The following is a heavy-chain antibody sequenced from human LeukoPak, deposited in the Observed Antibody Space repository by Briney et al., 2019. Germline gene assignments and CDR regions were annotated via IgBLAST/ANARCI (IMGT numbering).Heavy chain of an antibody. J-gene: IGHJ4*02. CDR3: ARVLAYYYDSSGYGNFDY. CDR2: ISSSSSYI. CDR1: GFTFSSYS. Sequence: GGSLRLSRAASGFTFSSYSMNWVRQAPGKGLEWVSSISSSSSYIYYADSVKGRFTISRDNAKNSLYLQMNSLRAEDTAVYYCARVLAYYYDSSGYGNFDYWGQGTLVTVSS. D-gene: IGHD3-22*01. V-gene: IGHV3-21*01.